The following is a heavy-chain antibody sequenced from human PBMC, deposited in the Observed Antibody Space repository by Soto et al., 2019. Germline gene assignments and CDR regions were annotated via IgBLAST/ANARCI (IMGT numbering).Heavy chain of an antibody. CDR3: ARSPSSCWFGGGAFDI. D-gene: IGHD6-13*01. CDR1: GGSISSSHW. V-gene: IGHV4-4*02. J-gene: IGHJ3*02. Sequence: QVQLQESGPGLVKPSGTQSLTCAVSGGSISSSHWWTWVRQPPGKGLDWIGEIFHSGSTNYNPSLRSRVTISLDKSRNHFSLTLRSVTAADTAVYYCARSPSSCWFGGGAFDIWGQGTMVTVSS. CDR2: IFHSGST.